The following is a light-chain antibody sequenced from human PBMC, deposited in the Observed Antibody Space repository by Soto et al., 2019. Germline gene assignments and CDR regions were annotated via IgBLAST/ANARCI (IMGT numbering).Light chain of an antibody. CDR1: SSNIGNNY. V-gene: IGLV1-51*02. J-gene: IGLJ1*01. CDR2: ENN. Sequence: GSSSNIGNNYVSWYQQLPGTAPKLLIYENNKRPSGIPDRFSGSKSGTSATLGITGLQTGDEADYYCGTWDSSLSAYVFGTGTKVTVL. CDR3: GTWDSSLSAYV.